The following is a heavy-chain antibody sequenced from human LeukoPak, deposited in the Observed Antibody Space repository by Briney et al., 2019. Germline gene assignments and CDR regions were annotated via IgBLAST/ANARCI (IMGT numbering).Heavy chain of an antibody. CDR3: ARGLPDFSGGDDVFDI. CDR2: IYHSGNT. J-gene: IGHJ3*02. D-gene: IGHD2-15*01. V-gene: IGHV4-59*01. Sequence: PSETLSLTCTVSGGSIKSYYWSWFRQPPGKGLEWIGYIYHSGNTNYNPSLRSRVTISVDTSKNNFSLKLSSATAADTALYYCARGLPDFSGGDDVFDIWGQGTMVTVSS. CDR1: GGSIKSYY.